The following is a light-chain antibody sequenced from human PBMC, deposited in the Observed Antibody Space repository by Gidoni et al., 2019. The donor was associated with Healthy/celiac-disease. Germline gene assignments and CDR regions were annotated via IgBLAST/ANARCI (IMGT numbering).Light chain of an antibody. Sequence: QSALTQPTYVSGSPGQSVTISCTGTSSDVGSYNRVSWYQQPPGTAPKLMIYEVSNRPSGVPDRFSGSKSGNTASLTISGLQAEDEADYYCSLYTSSSTVVFGGGTKLTVL. CDR3: SLYTSSSTVV. V-gene: IGLV2-18*01. CDR1: SSDVGSYNR. CDR2: EVS. J-gene: IGLJ2*01.